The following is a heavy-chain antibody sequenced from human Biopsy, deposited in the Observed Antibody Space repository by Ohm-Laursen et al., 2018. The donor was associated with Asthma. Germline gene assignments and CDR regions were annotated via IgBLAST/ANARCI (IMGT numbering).Heavy chain of an antibody. CDR2: IIPIFGPT. J-gene: IGHJ4*02. CDR3: ARGPEYVRSSGALDY. D-gene: IGHD2-2*01. CDR1: GGTFSSNS. V-gene: IGHV1-69*13. Sequence: SVKVSCEASGGTFSSNSINWVRQAPGQGLEWMGRIIPIFGPTNYAQKFQGRVTISADDSTSTAYMELSSLSSEDTALYYCARGPEYVRSSGALDYWGQGTLVTVSS.